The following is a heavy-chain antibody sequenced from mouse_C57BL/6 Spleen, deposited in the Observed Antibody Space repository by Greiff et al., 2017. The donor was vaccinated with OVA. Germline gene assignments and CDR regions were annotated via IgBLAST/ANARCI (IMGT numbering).Heavy chain of an antibody. CDR2: IYPSDSET. CDR1: GYTFTSYW. Sequence: VQLQQPGAELVRPGSSVKLSCKASGYTFTSYWMDWVKQRPGQGLEWIGNIYPSDSETHYNQKFKDKATLTVDKSSSTAYMQLSSLTSEDSAVYDCARSNYGRCFAYWGQGTLVTVSA. V-gene: IGHV1-61*01. CDR3: ARSNYGRCFAY. J-gene: IGHJ3*01. D-gene: IGHD1-1*01.